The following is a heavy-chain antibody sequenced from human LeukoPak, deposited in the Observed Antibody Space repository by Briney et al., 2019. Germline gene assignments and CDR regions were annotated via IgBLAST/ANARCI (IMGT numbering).Heavy chain of an antibody. V-gene: IGHV1-24*01. CDR2: FDPEDGVT. D-gene: IGHD3-22*01. Sequence: GASVKVSCKVSGYTLTELSMHWVRQAPGKGLEWMGGFDPEDGVTIYAQKFQGRVTMTEDTSTDTAYMELSSLRSEDTAVYYCATVNYYYDSSGYYPYYFDYWGQGTLVTVSS. J-gene: IGHJ4*02. CDR3: ATVNYYYDSSGYYPYYFDY. CDR1: GYTLTELS.